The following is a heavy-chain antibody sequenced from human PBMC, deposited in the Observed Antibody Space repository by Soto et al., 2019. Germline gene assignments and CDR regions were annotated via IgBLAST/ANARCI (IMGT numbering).Heavy chain of an antibody. V-gene: IGHV4-4*02. Sequence: QVQLQESGPGLVKPSGTLSLTCAVSGGSISSSNWWSWVRQPPGKGLEWIGEIYHSGSTNYNPSLKTRVTISIDKSKNQFSLKLSSVTAADTAVYYCARRWMVRGVMNWFDPWGQGTLVTVSS. CDR3: ARRWMVRGVMNWFDP. D-gene: IGHD3-10*01. CDR1: GGSISSSNW. J-gene: IGHJ5*02. CDR2: IYHSGST.